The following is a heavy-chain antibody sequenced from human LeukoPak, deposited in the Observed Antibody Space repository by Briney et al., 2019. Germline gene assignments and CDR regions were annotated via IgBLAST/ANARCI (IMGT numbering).Heavy chain of an antibody. J-gene: IGHJ6*03. CDR3: ASRRYYDFWSGYYPRYYYYMDV. D-gene: IGHD3-3*01. CDR1: GGTFSSYA. CDR2: IIPIFGTA. Sequence: PVKVSCQASGGTFSSYAISWVRQAPGQGLEWMGRIIPIFGTANYAQKFQGRVTITTDESTSTAYMELSSLRSEDTAVYYCASRRYYDFWSGYYPRYYYYMDVWGKGTTVTLSS. V-gene: IGHV1-69*05.